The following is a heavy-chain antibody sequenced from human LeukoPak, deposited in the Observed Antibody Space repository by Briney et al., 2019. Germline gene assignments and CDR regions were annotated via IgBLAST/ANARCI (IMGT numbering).Heavy chain of an antibody. CDR1: GFTFSSYG. J-gene: IGHJ4*02. V-gene: IGHV3-30*12. CDR2: ISFDGSRP. CDR3: AKEGLRGYSLFGY. Sequence: GGSLRLSCAASGFTFSSYGMHWVRQAPGKGLEWVAVISFDGSRPNYADSVKGRFTVSRDNSKDTLFLQMSSLRAEDTAVYYCAKEGLRGYSLFGYWGQGTLVTVSS. D-gene: IGHD5-18*01.